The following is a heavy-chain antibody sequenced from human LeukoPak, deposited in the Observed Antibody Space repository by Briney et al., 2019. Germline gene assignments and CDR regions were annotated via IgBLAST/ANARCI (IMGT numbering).Heavy chain of an antibody. CDR1: GGSISSYY. D-gene: IGHD5-24*01. V-gene: IGHV4-59*12. CDR3: ARGQRWLQFLQH. Sequence: PSETLSLTCSVSGGSISSYYWSWIRQPPGKGLEWIGYIYYSGSTNYNPSLKSRVTTSVDTSKNQFSLKLSSVTAADTAVYYCARGQRWLQFLQHWGQGTLVTVSS. J-gene: IGHJ1*01. CDR2: IYYSGST.